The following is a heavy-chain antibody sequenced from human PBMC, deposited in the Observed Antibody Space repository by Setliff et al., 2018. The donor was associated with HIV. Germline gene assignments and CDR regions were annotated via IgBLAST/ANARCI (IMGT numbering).Heavy chain of an antibody. CDR3: SKGGYYDSTGYYYYYLYYLDE. Sequence: SVKVSCKASGDTFNSYAISWVRQAPRQGLEWMGGVIPIFGTANYAQKFQGRVTITADESTSTAYMELSSMRSEDTAVYACSKGGYYDSTGYYYYYLYYLDEWGNGTTVTVSS. CDR1: GDTFNSYA. D-gene: IGHD3-22*01. J-gene: IGHJ6*03. V-gene: IGHV1-69*13. CDR2: VIPIFGTA.